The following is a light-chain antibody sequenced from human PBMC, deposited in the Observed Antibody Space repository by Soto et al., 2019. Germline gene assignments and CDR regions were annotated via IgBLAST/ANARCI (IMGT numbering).Light chain of an antibody. CDR1: SSDVGSYNF. J-gene: IGLJ1*01. CDR2: EVS. V-gene: IGLV2-14*01. CDR3: SSYTNSSTYV. Sequence: QSVLTQPASVSGSPGQSITISCTGTSSDVGSYNFVSWYQQLPGKAPKLMIYEVSNRPSGVSNRFSGSKSGNTASLTISGLQAEDEAPYYCSSYTNSSTYVFGSGTKVTV.